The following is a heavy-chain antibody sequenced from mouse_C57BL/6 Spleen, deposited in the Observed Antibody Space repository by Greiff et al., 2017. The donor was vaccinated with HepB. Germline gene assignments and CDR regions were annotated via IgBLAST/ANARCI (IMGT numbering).Heavy chain of an antibody. V-gene: IGHV1-50*01. CDR1: GYTFTSYW. CDR2: IDPSDSYT. J-gene: IGHJ3*01. D-gene: IGHD3-3*01. Sequence: QVQLQQPGAELVKPGASVKLSCKASGYTFTSYWMQWVKQRPGQGLEWIGEIDPSDSYTNYNQKFKGKATLTVDTSSSTAYMQLSSLTSEDSAVYYCARWGDVAYWGQGTLVTVSA. CDR3: ARWGDVAY.